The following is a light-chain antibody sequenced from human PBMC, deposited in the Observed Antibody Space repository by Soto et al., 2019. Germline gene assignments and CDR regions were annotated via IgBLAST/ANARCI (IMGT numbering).Light chain of an antibody. CDR1: SSNIGSNT. CDR3: ATWDDSRGV. V-gene: IGLV1-44*01. J-gene: IGLJ1*01. Sequence: QAVVTQPPSASGTPGQRVTISCSGSSSNIGSNTVNWYQQLPGTAPKLLIHTNDQRPSGVPDRFSGSKSGTSASLAISGLQSEDEADYYCATWDDSRGVFGTGTKVTVL. CDR2: TND.